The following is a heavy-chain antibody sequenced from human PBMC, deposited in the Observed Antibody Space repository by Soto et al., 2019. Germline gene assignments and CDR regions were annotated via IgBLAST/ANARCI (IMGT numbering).Heavy chain of an antibody. CDR2: IKSKTDGGTT. J-gene: IGHJ6*03. Sequence: GGSLRLSCAASGFTFSNAWMSWVRQAPGKGLEWVGRIKSKTDGGTTDYAAPVKGRFTISRDDSKNTLYLQMNSLKTEDTAVYYCTTDGWFGDSYYYMDVWGKGTTVTVSS. V-gene: IGHV3-15*01. D-gene: IGHD3-10*01. CDR1: GFTFSNAW. CDR3: TTDGWFGDSYYYMDV.